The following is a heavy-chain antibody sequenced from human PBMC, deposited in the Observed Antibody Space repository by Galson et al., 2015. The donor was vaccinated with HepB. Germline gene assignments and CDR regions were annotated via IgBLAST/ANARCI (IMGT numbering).Heavy chain of an antibody. CDR1: GFTFSNAW. CDR2: IKSKTDGGTT. Sequence: SLRLSCAASGFTFSNAWMSWVRQAPGKGLEWVGRIKSKTDGGTTDYAAPVKGRFTISRDDSKNTLYLQMNSLKTEDTAVYYCTTDRSGTTPNAFDIWGQGQCSPSLQ. D-gene: IGHD1-7*01. CDR3: TTDRSGTTPNAFDI. V-gene: IGHV3-15*01. J-gene: IGHJ3*02.